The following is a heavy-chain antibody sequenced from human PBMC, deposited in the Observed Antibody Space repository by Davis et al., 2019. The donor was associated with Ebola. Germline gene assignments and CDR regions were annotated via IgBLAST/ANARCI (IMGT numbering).Heavy chain of an antibody. CDR3: ARDHCSGGSCYSLPGY. CDR2: ISWDSGTT. V-gene: IGHV3-9*01. CDR1: GFNFDAHA. Sequence: GGSLRLPCIAPGFNFDAHAMNWVRQGPGRGLEWVSGISWDSGTTLYAESVEGRFSISRDNAKNSLYLQMNSLRAEDTAVYYCARDHCSGGSCYSLPGYWGQGTLVTVSS. D-gene: IGHD2-15*01. J-gene: IGHJ4*02.